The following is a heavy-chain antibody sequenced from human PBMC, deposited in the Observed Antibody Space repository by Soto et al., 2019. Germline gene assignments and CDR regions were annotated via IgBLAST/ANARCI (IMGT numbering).Heavy chain of an antibody. CDR2: ILHDGNNK. CDR3: ARDDEGGSYCDLGY. Sequence: QVPLVESGGGVVQPGRSLRLSCAASGFTFSNYIMHWVRQAPGKGLEWVAIILHDGNNKYYADSVKGRFTISRDNSKNTLYLQMNSLRTEDTAIYYWARDDEGGSYCDLGYWGQGTLVTVSS. J-gene: IGHJ4*02. V-gene: IGHV3-30-3*01. CDR1: GFTFSNYI. D-gene: IGHD3-10*01.